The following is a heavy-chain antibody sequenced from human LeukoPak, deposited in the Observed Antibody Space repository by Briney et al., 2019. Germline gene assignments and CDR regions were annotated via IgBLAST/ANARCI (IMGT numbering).Heavy chain of an antibody. CDR3: ARGRGSGTFDY. D-gene: IGHD1-26*01. CDR1: GFTFSSYW. V-gene: IGHV3-74*01. CDR2: ITSDGSST. Sequence: PGRSLRLSCAASGFTFSSYWMHWVRQAPVKGLVWVSLITSDGSSTSYADSVKGRFTISRDNAKNTLYLQMNSLRVEDTAVYYCARGRGSGTFDYWGQGTLVTISS. J-gene: IGHJ4*02.